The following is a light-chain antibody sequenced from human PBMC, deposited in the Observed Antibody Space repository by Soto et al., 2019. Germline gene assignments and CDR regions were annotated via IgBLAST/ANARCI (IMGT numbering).Light chain of an antibody. CDR1: QGISSY. CDR3: QQLTR. V-gene: IGKV1-9*01. Sequence: DIQLTQSPSFLSASVGDRVTITCQASQGISSYLAWYQQKPGKAPKLLIYAASTLQSGVPSRFSGSGSGTEFTLTISSLQPEDFATYYCQQLTRFGGGTKVDNK. J-gene: IGKJ4*01. CDR2: AAS.